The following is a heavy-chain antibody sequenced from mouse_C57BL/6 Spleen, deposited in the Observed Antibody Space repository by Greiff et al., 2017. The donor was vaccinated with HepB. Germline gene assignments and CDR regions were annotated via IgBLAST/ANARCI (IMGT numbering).Heavy chain of an antibody. CDR1: GYAFTNYL. CDR3: ARERAHRFAY. Sequence: VQLQESGAELVRPGTSVKVSCKASGYAFTNYLIEWVKQRPGQGLEWIGVINPGSGGTNYNEKFKGKATLTADKSSSTAYMQLSSLTSEDSAVYFCARERAHRFAYWGQGTLVTVSA. V-gene: IGHV1-54*01. J-gene: IGHJ3*01. CDR2: INPGSGGT. D-gene: IGHD3-3*01.